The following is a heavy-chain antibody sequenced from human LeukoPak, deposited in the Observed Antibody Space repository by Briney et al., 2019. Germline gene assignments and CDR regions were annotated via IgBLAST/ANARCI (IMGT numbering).Heavy chain of an antibody. CDR2: INPSGGST. D-gene: IGHD5-12*01. V-gene: IGHV1-46*01. CDR1: GYTFTSYY. J-gene: IGHJ4*02. CDR3: ARSRYSGYEFDY. Sequence: ASVKVSCKASGYTFTSYYMHCVRQAPGQGLEWMGIINPSGGSTSYAQKFQGRVTMTRDTSTSTVHMELSSLRSEDTAVYYCARSRYSGYEFDYWGQGTLVTVSS.